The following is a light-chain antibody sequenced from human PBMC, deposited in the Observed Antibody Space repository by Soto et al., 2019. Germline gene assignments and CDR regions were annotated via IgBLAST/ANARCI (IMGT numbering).Light chain of an antibody. CDR1: QDITRW. CDR3: QQVKGFPLT. V-gene: IGKV1-12*01. J-gene: IGKJ4*01. CDR2: AAS. Sequence: DIPMTQSPSSVSAYVGDRVAITCRASQDITRWLAWYQKKPGKAPRLLMYAASSLQSGVPSRFSGSGSGTDFTLTITSLQPEDSAIYYCQQVKGFPLTFGGGTKVEIK.